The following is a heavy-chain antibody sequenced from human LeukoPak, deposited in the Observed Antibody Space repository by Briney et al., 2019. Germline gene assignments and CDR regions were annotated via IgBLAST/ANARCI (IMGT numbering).Heavy chain of an antibody. J-gene: IGHJ6*03. V-gene: IGHV3-30*02. D-gene: IGHD3-10*01. CDR2: IRYDGSNK. CDR1: GFIFNTYV. CDR3: ARDPITMVRGVISNYYYYMDV. Sequence: PGGSLRLSCAAPGFIFNTYVMHWVRQAPGKGLEWLAFIRYDGSNKNYADSVKGRFTISRDNTKNSLYLQMNRLRAEDTAVYYCARDPITMVRGVISNYYYYMDVWGKGTTVTISS.